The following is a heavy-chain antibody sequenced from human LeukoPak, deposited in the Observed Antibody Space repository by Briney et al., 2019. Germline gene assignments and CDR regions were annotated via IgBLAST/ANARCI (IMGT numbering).Heavy chain of an antibody. Sequence: SQTLSLTCTVSGGSISSGGYYWSWTRQHPGQGLEWIGYIYYSGSTYYNPSLKSRVTISVDTSKNQFSLKLGSVTAADTAVYYCAREAVRGPNYFDYWGQGTLVTVSS. J-gene: IGHJ4*02. D-gene: IGHD3-16*01. CDR1: GGSISSGGYY. CDR3: AREAVRGPNYFDY. V-gene: IGHV4-31*03. CDR2: IYYSGST.